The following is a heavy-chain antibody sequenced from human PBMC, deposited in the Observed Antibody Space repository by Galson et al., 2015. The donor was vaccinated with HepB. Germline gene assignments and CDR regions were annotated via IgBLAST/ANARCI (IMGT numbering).Heavy chain of an antibody. Sequence: SVKVSCKASGRNFNSNNINWVRQVPGQGLEWMGGIMPIFGIGNYAQKFQGRVMINADKSTGTVYMELSKLTSEDTAMYYCANAGECSGGSCFEGFWGQGTLVTVSS. CDR3: ANAGECSGGSCFEGF. CDR1: GRNFNSNN. V-gene: IGHV1-69*10. J-gene: IGHJ4*02. D-gene: IGHD2-15*01. CDR2: IMPIFGIG.